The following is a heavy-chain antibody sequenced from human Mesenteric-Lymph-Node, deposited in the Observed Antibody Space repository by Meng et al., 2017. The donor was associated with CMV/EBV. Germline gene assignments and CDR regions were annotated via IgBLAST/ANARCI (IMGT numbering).Heavy chain of an antibody. CDR1: GGTFSSYA. Sequence: SVKVSCKASGGTFSSYAISWVRQAPGQGLEWMGGIIPIFGTANYAQKFQGRVTITTDESTSTAYMELSSLRSEDTAVYYCARGVVDVVVPAAMAYYYYYGMDVWGQGTTVTSP. V-gene: IGHV1-69*05. J-gene: IGHJ6*02. D-gene: IGHD2-2*01. CDR2: IIPIFGTA. CDR3: ARGVVDVVVPAAMAYYYYYGMDV.